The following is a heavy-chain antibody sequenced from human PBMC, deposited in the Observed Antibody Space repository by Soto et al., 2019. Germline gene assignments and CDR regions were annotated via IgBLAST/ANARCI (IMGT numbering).Heavy chain of an antibody. D-gene: IGHD5-18*01. CDR2: INHSGST. J-gene: IGHJ5*02. CDR1: GGSFSGYY. V-gene: IGHV4-34*01. CDR3: ARDGPAGGLLTGGYSSRVLIRFDP. Sequence: KASETLSLTCAVYGGSFSGYYWSWIRQPPGKGLEWIGEINHSGSTNYNPSLKSRVTISVDTSKNQFSLKLSSVTAADTAVYYCARDGPAGGLLTGGYSSRVLIRFDPWGQGTLVTVSS.